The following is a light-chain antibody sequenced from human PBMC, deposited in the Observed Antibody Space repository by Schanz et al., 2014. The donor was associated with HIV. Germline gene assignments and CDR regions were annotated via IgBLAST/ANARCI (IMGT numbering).Light chain of an antibody. V-gene: IGKV1-5*03. J-gene: IGKJ3*01. CDR3: QKYDSAPLT. CDR2: KAS. CDR1: QSISNW. Sequence: DIQMTQSSSILSASVGDRVTITCRASQSISNWLAWYQQKPGKAPKLLIYKASTLESGVPSRFSGSGSGTEFTLTINSLQPEYVATYYCQKYDSAPLTFGPGTKIDIK.